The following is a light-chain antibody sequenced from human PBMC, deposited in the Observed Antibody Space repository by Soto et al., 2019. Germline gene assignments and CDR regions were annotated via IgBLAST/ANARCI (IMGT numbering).Light chain of an antibody. CDR2: DVT. V-gene: IGLV2-11*01. CDR3: CSHAGGSSWV. J-gene: IGLJ3*02. CDR1: SGDVGAYDR. Sequence: QSALTQPRSVSGSPGQSVTISCTGTSGDVGAYDRVSWYQHHPTKAPKLLIDDVTNRPSGVPYRFSGSKSGSTASLTISGLQAEDEADYYCCSHAGGSSWVFGGGTKLTFL.